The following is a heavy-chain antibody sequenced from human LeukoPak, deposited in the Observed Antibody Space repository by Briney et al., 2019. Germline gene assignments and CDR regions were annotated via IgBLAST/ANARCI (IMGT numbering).Heavy chain of an antibody. Sequence: GGSLRLSCAASGFTFSSYAMSWVRQAPGKGLEWVSAISGSGGSTYYADSVKGRFTISRDNSKNTLYLQMNSLRAEVTAVYYCAKPLYYDSSGRSFFWYFDLWGRGTLVTVSS. CDR3: AKPLYYDSSGRSFFWYFDL. V-gene: IGHV3-23*01. D-gene: IGHD3-22*01. CDR2: ISGSGGST. CDR1: GFTFSSYA. J-gene: IGHJ2*01.